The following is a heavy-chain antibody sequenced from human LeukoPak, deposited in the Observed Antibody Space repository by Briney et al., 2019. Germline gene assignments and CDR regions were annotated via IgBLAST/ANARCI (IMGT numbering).Heavy chain of an antibody. CDR1: GGSFSGYY. CDR2: INHSGST. V-gene: IGHV4-34*01. Sequence: PSETLSLTCAVYGGSFSGYYWSWIRQPPGKGLEWIGEINHSGSTNYNPSLKSRVTISADTSKNQFSLKLSSVTAADTAVYYCARRGRGSGSTYYFDYWGQGTLVTVSS. J-gene: IGHJ4*02. D-gene: IGHD3-10*01. CDR3: ARRGRGSGSTYYFDY.